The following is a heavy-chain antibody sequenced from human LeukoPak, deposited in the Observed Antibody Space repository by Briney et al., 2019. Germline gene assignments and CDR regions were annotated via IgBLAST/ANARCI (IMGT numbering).Heavy chain of an antibody. V-gene: IGHV4-59*01. CDR2: IFYSGTT. D-gene: IGHD3-22*01. J-gene: IGHJ4*02. CDR3: ARGGWNKFDY. CDR1: GGSISSYY. Sequence: SETLSLTCTVSGGSISSYYWSWIRQPPGKGLEWIGFIFYSGTTNYNPSLKSRVTISVGTSKNQFSLKLSSVTAADTAVYYCARGGWNKFDYWGQGTLVTVSS.